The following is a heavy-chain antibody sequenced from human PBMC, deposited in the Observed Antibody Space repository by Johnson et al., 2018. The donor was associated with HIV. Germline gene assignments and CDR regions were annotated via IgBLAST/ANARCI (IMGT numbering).Heavy chain of an antibody. CDR2: IYSGGST. CDR3: ARAGIVFDI. Sequence: VQLVESGGGLVKPGGSLRLSCAASGFTFSDYYMSWVRQAPGKGLAWVSVIYSGGSTYYADSVKGRFTISRDNSKNTLYLQMNSLRAEDTAVYYCARAGIVFDIWGQGTMVTVSS. J-gene: IGHJ3*02. D-gene: IGHD2-15*01. V-gene: IGHV3-66*01. CDR1: GFTFSDYY.